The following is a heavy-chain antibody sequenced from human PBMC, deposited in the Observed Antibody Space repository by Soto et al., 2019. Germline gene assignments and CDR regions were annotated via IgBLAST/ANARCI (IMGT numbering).Heavy chain of an antibody. D-gene: IGHD6-6*01. CDR2: ISAYNGDT. V-gene: IGHV1-18*01. CDR3: ARVGQLEGFFDYYMDV. J-gene: IGHJ6*03. Sequence: QVQLLQSGAEVKKPGASVKVSCKASGYTFTNYGITWVRQAPGQGLERMGWISAYNGDTHYTQRHQGRVTMTANTSRSTDYMELRGVRSDDTAVYYCARVGQLEGFFDYYMDVWGKGTTVTVSS. CDR1: GYTFTNYG.